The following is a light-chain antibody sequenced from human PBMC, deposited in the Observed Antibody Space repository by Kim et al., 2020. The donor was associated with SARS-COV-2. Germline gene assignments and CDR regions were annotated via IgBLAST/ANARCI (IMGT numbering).Light chain of an antibody. CDR2: EAS. CDR1: QSVSSNY. J-gene: IGKJ5*01. Sequence: EIVLTQSPGTLSLSPGERVTLSCRASQSVSSNYLVWYQQKPGQAPRLLIYEASSRATGIPDRFSGSGSGTDFTLTISRLEPEDFAVYYCQQYGRSPPITFGPGTRLEIK. CDR3: QQYGRSPPIT. V-gene: IGKV3-20*01.